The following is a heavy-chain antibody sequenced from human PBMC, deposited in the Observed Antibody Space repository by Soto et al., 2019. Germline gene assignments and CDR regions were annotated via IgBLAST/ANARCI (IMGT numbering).Heavy chain of an antibody. CDR1: GFTFSSYS. CDR2: ISSSSSTI. D-gene: IGHD6-19*01. V-gene: IGHV3-48*02. J-gene: IGHJ6*02. CDR3: ARELGWGWGGAVAGTADYYYYGMDV. Sequence: GGSLRLSCAASGFTFSSYSMNWVRQAPGKGLEWVSYISSSSSTIYYADSVKGRFTISRDNAKNSLYLQMNSLRDEDTAVYYCARELGWGWGGAVAGTADYYYYGMDVWGQGTTVTVSS.